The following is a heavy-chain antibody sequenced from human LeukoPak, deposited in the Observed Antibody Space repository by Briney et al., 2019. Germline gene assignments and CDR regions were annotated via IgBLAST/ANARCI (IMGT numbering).Heavy chain of an antibody. CDR1: GCSISSYH. CDR2: IYTSGST. V-gene: IGHV4-4*09. CDR3: ASASDATYFDH. Sequence: SETLSLTCTVSGCSISSYHWSWIRQPPGKGLEWIGYIYTSGSTNYNPSLKSRVTISVDTSKDQFSLKLSSVTAADTAVYYCASASDATYFDHWGQGTLVSVTT. D-gene: IGHD2-2*01. J-gene: IGHJ4*02.